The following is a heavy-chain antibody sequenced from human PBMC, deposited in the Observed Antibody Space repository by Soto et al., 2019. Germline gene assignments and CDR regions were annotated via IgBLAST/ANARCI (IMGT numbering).Heavy chain of an antibody. Sequence: PSETLSLTCTVSGDSINSRTYYWGWIRQPPGKGLDWIGTIYYTGSAYYNPSLKSRVTISVDPPKNQFSLKLSSVTAADTAVYYCARLPTGDTWNFWYFDYWGQGAPVTVSS. CDR2: IYYTGSA. CDR1: GDSINSRTYY. V-gene: IGHV4-39*01. CDR3: ARLPTGDTWNFWYFDY. J-gene: IGHJ4*02. D-gene: IGHD1-7*01.